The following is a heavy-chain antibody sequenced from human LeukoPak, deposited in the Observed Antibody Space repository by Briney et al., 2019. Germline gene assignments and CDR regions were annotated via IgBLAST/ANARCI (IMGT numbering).Heavy chain of an antibody. CDR2: IYTSGST. V-gene: IGHV4-38-2*02. CDR3: ARDRRSSGAFDI. D-gene: IGHD6-6*01. J-gene: IGHJ3*02. Sequence: SETLSLTCTVSGYSISSGYYWGWIRQPPGKGLEWIGRIYTSGSTNYNPSLKSRVTMSVDTSKNQFSLKLSSVTAADTAVYYCARDRRSSGAFDIWGQGTMVTVSS. CDR1: GYSISSGYY.